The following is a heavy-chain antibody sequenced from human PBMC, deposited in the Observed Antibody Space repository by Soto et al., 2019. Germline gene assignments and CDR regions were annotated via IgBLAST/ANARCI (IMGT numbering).Heavy chain of an antibody. D-gene: IGHD3-10*01. Sequence: QVQLQESGPGLVKPSETLSLTCTVSGGSISSYYWSWIRQPPGKGLEWIGYIYYSGSTNYNPSLKSRVTISVDTSKNQFSLKLSSVTAADTAVYYSARDNTNRAFDYWGQGTLVTVSS. J-gene: IGHJ4*02. CDR2: IYYSGST. CDR3: ARDNTNRAFDY. CDR1: GGSISSYY. V-gene: IGHV4-59*01.